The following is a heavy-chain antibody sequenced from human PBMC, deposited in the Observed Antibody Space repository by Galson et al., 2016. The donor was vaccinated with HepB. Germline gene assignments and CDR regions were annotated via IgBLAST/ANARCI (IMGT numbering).Heavy chain of an antibody. J-gene: IGHJ4*02. CDR3: ARGPPEMAFDY. CDR1: GGTLRGTFSTYA. D-gene: IGHD5-24*01. Sequence: SVKVSCKASGGTLRGTFSTYAFSWVRQAPGQGLEWMGRIIPIFGATDYAQNFQGRVTITADESTSTAYMELSSLRSEDTALYYCARGPPEMAFDYWGQGTLVTVSS. V-gene: IGHV1-69*13. CDR2: IIPIFGAT.